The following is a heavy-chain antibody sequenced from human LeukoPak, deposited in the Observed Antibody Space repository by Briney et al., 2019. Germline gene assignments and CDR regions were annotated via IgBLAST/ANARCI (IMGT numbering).Heavy chain of an antibody. J-gene: IGHJ3*02. Sequence: KTSETLSLTCSVSGASISSGSNYWGWIRQPPGKTLEWFGSIYSSGSTYYNPSLKTRVIIIIDTPKNHFSLTVSYLTAAETAVYYCARSDGYGLVGIWGQGTMVTVSS. CDR2: IYSSGST. CDR3: ARSDGYGLVGI. D-gene: IGHD3-10*01. CDR1: GASISSGSNY. V-gene: IGHV4-39*07.